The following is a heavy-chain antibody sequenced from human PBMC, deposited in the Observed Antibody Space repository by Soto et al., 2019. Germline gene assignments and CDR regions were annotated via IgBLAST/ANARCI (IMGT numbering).Heavy chain of an antibody. V-gene: IGHV3-30*03. CDR3: XXALGELSPESYDY. D-gene: IGHD3-16*02. Sequence: QVQLVESGGGVVQPGRSLRLSCAASGFTFSSYAMHWVRQAPGKGLEWVAVISYDGSDKYYADSVKGRFTISRDNSKXXXXXXXXXXXXXXXXXXXCXXALGELSPESYDYWGQGTLITVSS. J-gene: IGHJ4*02. CDR1: GFTFSSYA. CDR2: ISYDGSDK.